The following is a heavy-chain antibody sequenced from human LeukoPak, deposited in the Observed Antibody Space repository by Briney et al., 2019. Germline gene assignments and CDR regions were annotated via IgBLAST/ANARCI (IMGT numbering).Heavy chain of an antibody. CDR3: AMTPFTYYYDSSGNPLYCYYGMDV. CDR1: GFTFSSYG. J-gene: IGHJ6*02. CDR2: ISYDGSNK. V-gene: IGHV3-30*04. D-gene: IGHD3-22*01. Sequence: GRSLRLSCAASGFTFSSYGMHWVRQAPGKGLEWVAVISYDGSNKYYADSLKGRLTTSRDNSKNTRYPQMISLRAEDTAVYYCAMTPFTYYYDSSGNPLYCYYGMDVWGQGTTVTAS.